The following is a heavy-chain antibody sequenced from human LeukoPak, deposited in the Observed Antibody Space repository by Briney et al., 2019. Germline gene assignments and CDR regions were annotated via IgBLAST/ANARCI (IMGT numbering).Heavy chain of an antibody. V-gene: IGHV4-59*08. CDR1: GGSISSYY. Sequence: PSETLSLTCTVSGGSISSYYWSWIRQPPGKGLEWIGYIYYSGSTNYNPSLKSRVTISVDTSKNQFSLKLSSVTAADTAVYYCARPLPYYYDSSGYRNDAFDIWGQGTMVTVSS. CDR3: ARPLPYYYDSSGYRNDAFDI. J-gene: IGHJ3*02. D-gene: IGHD3-22*01. CDR2: IYYSGST.